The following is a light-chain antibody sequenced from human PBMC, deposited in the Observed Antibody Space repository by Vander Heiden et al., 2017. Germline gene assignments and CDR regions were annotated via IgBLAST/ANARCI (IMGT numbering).Light chain of an antibody. CDR3: MVSASSRAQPSVV. J-gene: IGLJ2*01. CDR1: NIGSKS. CDR2: DDS. V-gene: IGLV3-21*03. Sequence: SYVLTPPTSVSVAPGKTARITWGGNNIGSKSVHWYHQKPGQAPALVVYDDSRGAAGIPERVSGLNPGNTAPLTLSRLGAGEEGEYYCMVSASSRAQPSVVLAGGP.